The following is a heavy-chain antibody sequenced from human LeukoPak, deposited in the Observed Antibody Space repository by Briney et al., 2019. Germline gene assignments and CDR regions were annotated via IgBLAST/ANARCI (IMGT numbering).Heavy chain of an antibody. CDR2: ISSSSSYI. J-gene: IGHJ4*02. CDR1: GFTFSSYS. D-gene: IGHD5-18*01. Sequence: GGSLRLSCAASGFTFSSYSMNWVRQAPGKGLEWVSSISSSSSYIYYADSVKGRFAISRDNAKNSLYLQMNSLRAEDTAVYYCARSSGYSYGSSENYWGQGTLVTVSS. V-gene: IGHV3-21*01. CDR3: ARSSGYSYGSSENY.